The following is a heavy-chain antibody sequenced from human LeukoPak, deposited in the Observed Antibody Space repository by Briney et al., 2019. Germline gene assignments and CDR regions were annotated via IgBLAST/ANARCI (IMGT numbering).Heavy chain of an antibody. V-gene: IGHV1-18*01. CDR3: ARDPRHMVTTKYNAFDI. CDR2: ISPYNGNT. D-gene: IGHD4-17*01. CDR1: GYTFTVYG. Sequence: ASVKVSCKTSGYTFTVYGFSWVRQAPGQGLEWMGWISPYNGNTRYTQKFQDRVTMTTDTSAGTAYMELRSLRSDDTAVYYCARDPRHMVTTKYNAFDIWGQGTMVTVSS. J-gene: IGHJ3*02.